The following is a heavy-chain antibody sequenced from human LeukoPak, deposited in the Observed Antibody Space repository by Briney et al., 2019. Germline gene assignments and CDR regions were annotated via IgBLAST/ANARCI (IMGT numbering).Heavy chain of an antibody. D-gene: IGHD3-10*01. Sequence: SETLSLTCTVSGGSISRYYWSWIRHPPGKGLEWIVYIYYTGSTNYNPPLKSLVTISQDTPKNQISLRLCALTAPGTGLCFCVRESHYGWGGYGDYFEYCGRGTLVTVSS. CDR3: VRESHYGWGGYGDYFEY. CDR1: GGSISRYY. V-gene: IGHV4-59*01. J-gene: IGHJ4*02. CDR2: IYYTGST.